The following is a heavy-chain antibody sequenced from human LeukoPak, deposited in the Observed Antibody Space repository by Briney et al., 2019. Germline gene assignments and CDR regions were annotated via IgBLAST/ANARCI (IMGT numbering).Heavy chain of an antibody. CDR1: GFTFSSYG. Sequence: GGSLRLSCAASGFTFSSYGMHWVRQAPGKGLEWVAVISYDGSNKYYADSVKGRFAISRDNSKNTLYLQMNSLRAEDTAVYYCARVTFPTVGATYYYYYGMDVWGQGTTVTVSS. CDR2: ISYDGSNK. J-gene: IGHJ6*02. D-gene: IGHD1-26*01. CDR3: ARVTFPTVGATYYYYYGMDV. V-gene: IGHV3-30*03.